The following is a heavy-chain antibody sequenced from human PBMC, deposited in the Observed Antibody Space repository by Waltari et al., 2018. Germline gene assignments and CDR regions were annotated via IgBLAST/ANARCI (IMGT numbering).Heavy chain of an antibody. V-gene: IGHV3-43*01. J-gene: IGHJ4*02. CDR1: GFTFKDHS. D-gene: IGHD6-13*01. CDR2: INWNGDST. CDR3: VKGVGGSWYVGYYFEY. Sequence: DVHLVQSGGGVEQPGGSLRLSCEASGFTFKDHSMHWVRQAPGKGMGGVSNINWNGDSTNYADSVKGRFTIARDNSKNSLYLQMTSLRAEDTAFYYCVKGVGGSWYVGYYFEYWGQGALVTVSS.